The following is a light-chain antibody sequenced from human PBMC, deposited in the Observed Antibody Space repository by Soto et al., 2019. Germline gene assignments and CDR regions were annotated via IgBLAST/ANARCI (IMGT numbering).Light chain of an antibody. CDR1: ISDVGGYNY. CDR2: EVS. CDR3: RSYTSSSIYV. Sequence: QSVLTQPASVSGSRGQSITISCTGTISDVGGYNYVSWYQQHPGKAPKLMIYEVSNRPSGVSNRFSGSKSGNTASLTISGLQAEDEADYYCRSYTSSSIYVFGTGTKVTVL. J-gene: IGLJ1*01. V-gene: IGLV2-14*01.